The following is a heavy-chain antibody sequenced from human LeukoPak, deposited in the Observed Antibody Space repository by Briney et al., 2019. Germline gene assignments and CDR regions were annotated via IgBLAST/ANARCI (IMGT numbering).Heavy chain of an antibody. Sequence: SETLSLTCTVSGGSISSSSYWWGWIRQPPGKGLEWIGYIYYSGSTNYNPSLKSRVTISVDTSKNQFSLKLSSVTAADTAVYYCARLQAAEGALDYWGQGTLVTVSS. J-gene: IGHJ4*02. CDR2: IYYSGST. D-gene: IGHD1-26*01. CDR1: GGSISSSSYW. V-gene: IGHV4-61*05. CDR3: ARLQAAEGALDY.